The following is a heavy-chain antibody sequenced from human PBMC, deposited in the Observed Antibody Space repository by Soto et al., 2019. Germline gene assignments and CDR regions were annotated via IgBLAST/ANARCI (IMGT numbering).Heavy chain of an antibody. CDR3: ARGTDDSSGYYYLGRFYFDY. D-gene: IGHD3-22*01. V-gene: IGHV4-31*03. CDR1: GGSISSGGYY. CDR2: IYYSGST. J-gene: IGHJ4*02. Sequence: SETLSLTCTVSGGSISSGGYYWSWIRQHPGKGLEWIGYIYYSGSTYYNPSLKSRVTISVDTSKNQFSLKLSSVTAADTAVYYCARGTDDSSGYYYLGRFYFDYWGQGTLVTVSS.